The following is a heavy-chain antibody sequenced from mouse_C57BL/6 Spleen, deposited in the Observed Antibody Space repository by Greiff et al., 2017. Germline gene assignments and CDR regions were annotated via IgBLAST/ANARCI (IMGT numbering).Heavy chain of an antibody. Sequence: EVQLVESGGGLVQPKGSLRLSCAASGFTFNTYAMHWVRQAPGKGLEWVARIRSKSSNYATYYADSVKDRFTISRDDSQSMLYLQMNNLKTEDTAMYYCVREAAQAYYFDYWGQGTTLTVSS. CDR1: GFTFNTYA. CDR3: VREAAQAYYFDY. V-gene: IGHV10-3*01. D-gene: IGHD3-2*02. CDR2: IRSKSSNYAT. J-gene: IGHJ2*01.